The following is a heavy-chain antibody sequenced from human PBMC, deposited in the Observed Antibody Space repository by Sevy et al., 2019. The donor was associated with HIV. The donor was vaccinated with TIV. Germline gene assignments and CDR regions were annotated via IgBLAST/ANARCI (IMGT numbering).Heavy chain of an antibody. CDR3: ARVRRSYYFDY. V-gene: IGHV3-33*01. CDR1: GFTFGSYG. Sequence: GGSLRLSCAASGFTFGSYGMHWVRQAPGKGLEWVAFISYDRSEKEYADSVKGRLTISRDKSKNTVDLQMNSLRVEDTALYYCARVRRSYYFDYWGQGTLVTVSS. J-gene: IGHJ4*02. D-gene: IGHD3-10*01. CDR2: ISYDRSEK.